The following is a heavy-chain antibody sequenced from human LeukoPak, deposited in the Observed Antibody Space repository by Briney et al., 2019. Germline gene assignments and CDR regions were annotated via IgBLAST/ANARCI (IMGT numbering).Heavy chain of an antibody. CDR1: GGSIRSYY. CDR2: IYYSGST. J-gene: IGHJ2*01. D-gene: IGHD6-13*01. Sequence: SETLSLTCTVSGGSIRSYYWSWIRQPPGKGLEWIGYIYYSGSTNYNPSLKSRVTISVDTSKKQFSLKLSSVTAADTAMYYCARINYSRSYDYWYFDLWGRGTLVTVSS. CDR3: ARINYSRSYDYWYFDL. V-gene: IGHV4-59*01.